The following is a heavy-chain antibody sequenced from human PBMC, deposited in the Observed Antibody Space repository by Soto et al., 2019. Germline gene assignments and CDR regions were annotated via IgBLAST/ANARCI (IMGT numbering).Heavy chain of an antibody. V-gene: IGHV3-23*01. CDR1: GFTFNNYA. Sequence: PGGSLRLSCAASGFTFNNYAMSWVRQAPGKGLEWLSAISGSGGDTYYADSVKGRFTLSRDNSNSTLFLHMNSLRAEDTAVYYCAKDPSRSGLSILGLDKWGQGALVTVSS. J-gene: IGHJ4*02. D-gene: IGHD3-16*01. CDR3: AKDPSRSGLSILGLDK. CDR2: ISGSGGDT.